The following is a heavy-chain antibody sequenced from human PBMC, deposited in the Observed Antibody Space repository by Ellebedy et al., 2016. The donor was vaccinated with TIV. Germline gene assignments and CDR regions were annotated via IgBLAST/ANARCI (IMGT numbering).Heavy chain of an antibody. D-gene: IGHD4/OR15-4a*01. CDR2: ISSSSGYR. CDR1: GFTFSSYS. V-gene: IGHV3-21*01. Sequence: GGSLRLSCAASGFTFSSYSMNWVRQVPGKGLEWVSSISSSSGYRYYADSVKGRFTISRDNAKNSLYLQMNSLRAEDTAVYYCARVYGDYRMDVWGQGTTVTVSS. J-gene: IGHJ6*02. CDR3: ARVYGDYRMDV.